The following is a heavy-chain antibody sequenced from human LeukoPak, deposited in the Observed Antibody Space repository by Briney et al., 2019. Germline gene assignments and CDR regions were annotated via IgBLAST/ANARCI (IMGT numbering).Heavy chain of an antibody. D-gene: IGHD1-1*01. CDR2: MNNDGSIR. CDR1: GITFSTYW. V-gene: IGHV3-74*01. J-gene: IGHJ4*02. Sequence: GGSLRLSCAASGITFSTYWMHWVRQAPGKGLVWVSRMNNDGSIRDYADSVKGRFTISRDNAKNTLYLQMNSLRVEDTAVYYCARDQLEPSRWFDYWGQGTLVTVSS. CDR3: ARDQLEPSRWFDY.